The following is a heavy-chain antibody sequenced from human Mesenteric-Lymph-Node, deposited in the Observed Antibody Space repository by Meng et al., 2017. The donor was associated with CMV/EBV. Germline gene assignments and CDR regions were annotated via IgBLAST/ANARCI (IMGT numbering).Heavy chain of an antibody. CDR2: ITAYSGNT. CDR3: ARYYDSSGSYYEDFDY. J-gene: IGHJ4*02. CDR1: GYTFTSYG. V-gene: IGHV1-18*01. D-gene: IGHD3-22*01. Sequence: ASVKVSCKASGYTFTSYGINWVRQAPGQGLEWMGWITAYSGNTNYAQKFQGRLTMTTDTSTSTAYMELRNLRSDDTAVYYCARYYDSSGSYYEDFDYWGQGTLVTVSS.